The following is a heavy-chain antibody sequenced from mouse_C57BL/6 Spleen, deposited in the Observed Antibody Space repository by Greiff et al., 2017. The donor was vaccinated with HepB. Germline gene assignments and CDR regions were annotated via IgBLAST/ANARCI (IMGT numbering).Heavy chain of an antibody. D-gene: IGHD1-1*01. Sequence: EVKLQQSGPELVKPGASVKMSCKASGYTFTDYNMHWVKQSHGKSLEWIGYINPNNGGTSYNQKFKGKATLTVNKSSSTAYMELRSLTSEDSAVYYCARGDYYGSPYYAMDYWGQGTSVTVSS. V-gene: IGHV1-22*01. J-gene: IGHJ4*01. CDR1: GYTFTDYN. CDR3: ARGDYYGSPYYAMDY. CDR2: INPNNGGT.